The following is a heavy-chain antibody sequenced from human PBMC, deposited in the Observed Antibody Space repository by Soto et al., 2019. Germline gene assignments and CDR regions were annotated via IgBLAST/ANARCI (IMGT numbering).Heavy chain of an antibody. V-gene: IGHV3-23*01. CDR3: ARWSYPDY. CDR2: ISGSDGKT. D-gene: IGHD3-10*01. J-gene: IGHJ1*01. Sequence: QTGGSLRLACAASGFSFGSYALSWVRQAPGKGLEWVSTISGSDGKTFYADSVKGRFSISRDTSQSTLYLQMNSLRAGDTAMYYCARWSYPDYWGQGTRVTVSS. CDR1: GFSFGSYA.